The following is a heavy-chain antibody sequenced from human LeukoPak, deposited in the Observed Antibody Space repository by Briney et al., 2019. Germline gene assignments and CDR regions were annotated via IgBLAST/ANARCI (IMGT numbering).Heavy chain of an antibody. CDR2: ISNRGDYI. J-gene: IGHJ4*02. D-gene: IGHD1-26*01. CDR3: AKVIGGGATTYFDY. V-gene: IGHV3-21*04. CDR1: GFTFTSYS. Sequence: GGSLRLSCSASGFTFTSYSMNWVRQAPGKGLEWVSSISNRGDYIYYADSVKGRFTISRDNSKNTLYLQMNSLRAEDTAVYYCAKVIGGGATTYFDYWGQGTLVTVSS.